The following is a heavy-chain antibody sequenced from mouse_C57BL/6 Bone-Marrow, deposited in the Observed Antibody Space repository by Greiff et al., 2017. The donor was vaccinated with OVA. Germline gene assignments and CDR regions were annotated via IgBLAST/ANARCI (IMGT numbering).Heavy chain of an antibody. V-gene: IGHV1-42*01. CDR3: ARRFYGYGFAY. J-gene: IGHJ3*01. CDR1: GYSFTGYY. Sequence: EVKLMESGPELVKPGASVKISCKASGYSFTGYYMNWVKQSPEKSLEWIGEINPSTGGTTYNQKFKAKATLTVDKSSSTAYMQLKSLTSEDSAVYYCARRFYGYGFAYWGQGTLVTVSA. D-gene: IGHD2-2*01. CDR2: INPSTGGT.